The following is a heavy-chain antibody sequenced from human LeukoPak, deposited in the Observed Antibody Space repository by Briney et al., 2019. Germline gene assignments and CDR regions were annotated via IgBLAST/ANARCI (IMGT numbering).Heavy chain of an antibody. V-gene: IGHV3-30*18. CDR2: ISDDGSRQ. CDR3: VKDRTGTYTLDY. D-gene: IGHD3-10*01. CDR1: GFTFSRYW. Sequence: PGGSLRLPCAASGFTFSRYWMSWVRQAPGKGLEWVAFISDDGSRQHYADSVKGRFTISRDNSKNTLNLQMNSLRAEDTAVYYCVKDRTGTYTLDYWGQGTLVTVSS. J-gene: IGHJ4*02.